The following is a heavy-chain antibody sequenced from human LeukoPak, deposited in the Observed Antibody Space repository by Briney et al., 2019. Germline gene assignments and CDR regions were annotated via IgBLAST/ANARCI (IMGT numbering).Heavy chain of an antibody. V-gene: IGHV3-43*02. J-gene: IGHJ6*02. Sequence: GGSLRLSCEASGFTFDAYAMHWVRQAPGKGLEWVSLISKDGSATYYADSVKGRFTISRDNSKNSLYLQMNSLRSEDTALYYCATWAFYHSLDVWGQGTTVTVSS. D-gene: IGHD1-26*01. CDR1: GFTFDAYA. CDR2: ISKDGSAT. CDR3: ATWAFYHSLDV.